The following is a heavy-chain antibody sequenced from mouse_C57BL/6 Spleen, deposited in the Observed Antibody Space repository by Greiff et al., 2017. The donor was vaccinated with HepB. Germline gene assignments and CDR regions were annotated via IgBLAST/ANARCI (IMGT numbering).Heavy chain of an antibody. CDR3: ARRDYDDNAMDY. D-gene: IGHD2-4*01. J-gene: IGHJ4*01. Sequence: VQLQQPGAELVRPGSSVKLSCKASGYTFTSYWMDWVKQRPGQGLEWIGNIYPSDSETHYNQKFKDKATLTVDKSSSTAYMQLSSLTSEDSAVYYCARRDYDDNAMDYWGQGTSVTVSS. CDR2: IYPSDSET. V-gene: IGHV1-61*01. CDR1: GYTFTSYW.